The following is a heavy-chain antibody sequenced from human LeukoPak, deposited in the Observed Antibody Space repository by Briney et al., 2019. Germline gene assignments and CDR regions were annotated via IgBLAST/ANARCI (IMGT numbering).Heavy chain of an antibody. CDR3: ANIFGGNSHRSDY. V-gene: IGHV3-15*01. Sequence: GGSLRLSCAASGFTFSSAWMSWVRQAPGQGLEWLGRIKTKTDGGTTDYAAPVKGRFTISRDGSKDTLYLQMNSLKSDDTAVYYCANIFGGNSHRSDYWGQGTLVTVSS. CDR1: GFTFSSAW. D-gene: IGHD4-23*01. J-gene: IGHJ4*02. CDR2: IKTKTDGGTT.